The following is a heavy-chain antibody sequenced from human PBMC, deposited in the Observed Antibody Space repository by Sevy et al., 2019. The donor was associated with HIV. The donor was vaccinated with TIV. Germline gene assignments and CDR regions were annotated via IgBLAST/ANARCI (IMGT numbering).Heavy chain of an antibody. CDR3: AGESPYGSGSLFDV. CDR1: GGSISSGNYY. J-gene: IGHJ6*04. CDR2: IYTSGST. D-gene: IGHD3-10*01. V-gene: IGHV4-61*02. Sequence: SETLSLTCTVSGGSISSGNYYWTWIRQPAGKGLEWIGRIYTSGSTNYNPSLKSRVTISVDTSKNHFSLKLSSVTAADTAGYYCAGESPYGSGSLFDVWGKGTTVTVSS.